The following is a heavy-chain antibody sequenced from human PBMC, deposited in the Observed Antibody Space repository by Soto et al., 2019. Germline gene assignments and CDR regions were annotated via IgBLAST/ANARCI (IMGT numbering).Heavy chain of an antibody. CDR3: ARVGATGTTYYYYYMDV. CDR2: IYYSGST. CDR1: GGSISSYY. V-gene: IGHV4-59*01. Sequence: SETLSLTCTVSGGSISSYYWSWIRQPPGKGLEWIGYIYYSGSTNYNPSLKSRVTISVDTSKNQFSLKLSSVTAADTAVYYCARVGATGTTYYYYYMDVWGKGTTVTVS. D-gene: IGHD1-7*01. J-gene: IGHJ6*03.